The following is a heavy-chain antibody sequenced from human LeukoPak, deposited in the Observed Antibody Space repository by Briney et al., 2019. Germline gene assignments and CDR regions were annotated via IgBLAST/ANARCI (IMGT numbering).Heavy chain of an antibody. Sequence: GGSLRLSCAASGFTFSSYAMHWVRQAPGKGLEWVAFIRYDGSNKYYADSVKGRFTISRDNSKNTLYLQMNSLRAEDTAVYYCAKGPGYYGSGSYYNMDVWGKGTTVTISS. CDR1: GFTFSSYA. J-gene: IGHJ6*03. CDR2: IRYDGSNK. CDR3: AKGPGYYGSGSYYNMDV. D-gene: IGHD3-10*01. V-gene: IGHV3-30*02.